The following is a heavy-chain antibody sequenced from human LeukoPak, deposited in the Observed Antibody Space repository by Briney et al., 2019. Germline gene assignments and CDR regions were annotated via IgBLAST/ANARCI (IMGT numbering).Heavy chain of an antibody. J-gene: IGHJ4*02. CDR2: IQYDGSNK. Sequence: PSGGSLRLSCAASGFTFSSYGMHWVRQAPGKGLEWVAFIQYDGSNKYYADSVKGRFTISRDNSKNTLYLQMNSLRAEDTAVYYCAKAPAYYDSSGALLYYFDYWGQGTLVTVSS. D-gene: IGHD3-22*01. CDR3: AKAPAYYDSSGALLYYFDY. V-gene: IGHV3-30*02. CDR1: GFTFSSYG.